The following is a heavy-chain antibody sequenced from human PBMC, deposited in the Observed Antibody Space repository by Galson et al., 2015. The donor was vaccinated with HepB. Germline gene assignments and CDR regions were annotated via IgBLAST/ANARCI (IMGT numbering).Heavy chain of an antibody. J-gene: IGHJ4*02. CDR2: ITGDGTTT. CDR1: GFSFSAYA. CDR3: APSSNYYSLGRGSWGC. D-gene: IGHD3-10*01. Sequence: SLRLSCAASGFSFSAYAMSWVRQAPGKGLEWVSAITGDGTTTYFADSVKGRFTISRDNSKNAVYLQMNSLRVEDTATYFCAPSSNYYSLGRGSWGCWGQGTLVTVSS. V-gene: IGHV3-23*01.